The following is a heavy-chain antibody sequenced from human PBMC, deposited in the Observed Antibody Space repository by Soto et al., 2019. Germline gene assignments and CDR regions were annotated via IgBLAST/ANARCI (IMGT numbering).Heavy chain of an antibody. D-gene: IGHD7-27*01. Sequence: QVHLQQWGAGLLKPSETLSLTCAVYGESFIGYYWTWIRQAPGKGLEWIGEINHGGSTNYNPSIKSRVTITIDTSKKQFSLKLTSVTAADTSVYYCARTERVTTNWGDPWGHATVVPVSS. J-gene: IGHJ5*02. V-gene: IGHV4-34*01. CDR1: GESFIGYY. CDR2: INHGGST. CDR3: ARTERVTTNWGDP.